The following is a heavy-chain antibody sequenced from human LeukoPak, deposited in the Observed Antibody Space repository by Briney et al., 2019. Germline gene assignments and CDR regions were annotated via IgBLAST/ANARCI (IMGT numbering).Heavy chain of an antibody. D-gene: IGHD6-13*01. Sequence: PGGSLRLSCAASGFTFSSYTMNWVRQGPGKGLEWVSSISTSSSYIHYADSVKGRFTISRDNAKNSLYLQMNSLRAEDTAVYYCARASSSISDYWGQGTLVTVSS. V-gene: IGHV3-21*04. CDR1: GFTFSSYT. CDR2: ISTSSSYI. J-gene: IGHJ4*02. CDR3: ARASSSISDY.